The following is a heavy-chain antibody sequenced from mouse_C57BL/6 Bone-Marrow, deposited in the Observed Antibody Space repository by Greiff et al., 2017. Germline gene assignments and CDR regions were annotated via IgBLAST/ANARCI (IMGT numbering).Heavy chain of an antibody. D-gene: IGHD1-1*01. CDR2: IDPSDSYT. J-gene: IGHJ2*01. Sequence: QVQLQQPGAELVKPGASVKLSCKASGYTFTSYWLQWVKQRPGQGLEWIGEIDPSDSYTNYNQKFNGKATLTVDTSSSTAYMQLSSLTSEDSAVYYCARRVYYYCASYWGQGTTLTVSS. V-gene: IGHV1-50*01. CDR3: ARRVYYYCASY. CDR1: GYTFTSYW.